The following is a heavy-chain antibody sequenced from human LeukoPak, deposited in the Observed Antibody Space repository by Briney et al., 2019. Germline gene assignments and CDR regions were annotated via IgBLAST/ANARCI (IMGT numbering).Heavy chain of an antibody. CDR1: GYTFTGYY. CDR2: INPDSGGT. J-gene: IGHJ2*01. Sequence: GASVKVSCKASGYTFTGYYMHWVRQAPGQGLEWMGWINPDSGGTNYVQKFQGRVTMTRDTSISTAYMELSRLRSDDTAVYYCARSPLGIYAFDLWGRGTLVTVSS. D-gene: IGHD5/OR15-5a*01. CDR3: ARSPLGIYAFDL. V-gene: IGHV1-2*02.